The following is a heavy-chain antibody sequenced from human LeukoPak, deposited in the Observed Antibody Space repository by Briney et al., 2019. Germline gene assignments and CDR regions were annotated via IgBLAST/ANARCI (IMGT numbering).Heavy chain of an antibody. V-gene: IGHV4-4*08. J-gene: IGHJ4*02. CDR2: ISSSGST. CDR3: ARLIYDTYTNNWRFDY. D-gene: IGHD1-1*01. CDR1: GGSNNIYH. Sequence: SETLSLTCTVSGGSNNIYHWSWIRQPPGKGLECLGYISSSGSTNYNPSLESRVTISKDLSKNQFSLKLSSVTAADTALYFCARLIYDTYTNNWRFDYWGQGTLVTISS.